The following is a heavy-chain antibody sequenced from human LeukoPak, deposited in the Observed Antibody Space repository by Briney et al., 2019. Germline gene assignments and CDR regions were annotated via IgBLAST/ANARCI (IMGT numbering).Heavy chain of an antibody. V-gene: IGHV3-23*01. CDR3: AKENGRGSPYYYHYMDV. Sequence: PGGSLRLSCAASGFTFNDYAMSWVRQAPGKGLEWVSAMSGSGGYIYTADSVKGRFTISRDNSKNTLYLQMNSLRAEDTALYYCAKENGRGSPYYYHYMDVWGKGTTVTVS. J-gene: IGHJ6*03. CDR2: MSGSGGYI. CDR1: GFTFNDYA. D-gene: IGHD3-10*01.